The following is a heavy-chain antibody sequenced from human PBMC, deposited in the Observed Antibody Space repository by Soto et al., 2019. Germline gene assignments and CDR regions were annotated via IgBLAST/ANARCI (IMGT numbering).Heavy chain of an antibody. D-gene: IGHD5-18*01. CDR1: GFTFSSYG. CDR3: AKDARSWIQLWLGGNWFDP. V-gene: IGHV3-30*18. CDR2: ISYYGSNK. Sequence: QVQLVESGGGVVQPGRSLRLSCAASGFTFSSYGMHWVRQAPGKGLEWVAVISYYGSNKYYADSVKGRFTISRDNSKNTLYLQMNNLRAEDTAVYYCAKDARSWIQLWLGGNWFDPGAREPWSPSPQ. J-gene: IGHJ5*02.